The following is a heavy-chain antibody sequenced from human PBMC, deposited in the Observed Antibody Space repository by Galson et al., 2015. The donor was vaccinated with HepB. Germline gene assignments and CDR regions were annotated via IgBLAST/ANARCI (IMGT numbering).Heavy chain of an antibody. CDR3: AREIRGEHHYYGMDV. V-gene: IGHV3-13*04. CDR1: GFTFSSYD. CDR2: IDTAGGT. J-gene: IGHJ6*02. D-gene: IGHD3-10*01. Sequence: LRLSCAASGFTFSSYDMHWVRQATGKDLEWVSAIDTAGGTYYSGSVKGRFTISRENAKNSLYLQMNSLRVGDTAVYYCAREIRGEHHYYGMDVWGQGTTVTVSS.